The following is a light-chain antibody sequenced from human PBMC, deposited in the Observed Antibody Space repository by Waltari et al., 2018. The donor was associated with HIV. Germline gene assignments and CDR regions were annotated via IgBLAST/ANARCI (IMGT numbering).Light chain of an antibody. V-gene: IGLV1-47*01. CDR1: SSNIGRNY. CDR3: ATWDDSLSGRV. Sequence: QSVLTQPPSASGAPGQKFTISCSGRSSNIGRNYVYWYQQLPGAAPKLLIYRNNQRPAGVPDRFSGSKSGTSASLAVSGLRSEDEGHYYCATWDDSLSGRVFGGGTKLTVL. J-gene: IGLJ3*02. CDR2: RNN.